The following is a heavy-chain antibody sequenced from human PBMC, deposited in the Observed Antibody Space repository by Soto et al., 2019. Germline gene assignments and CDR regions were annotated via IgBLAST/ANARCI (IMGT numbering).Heavy chain of an antibody. CDR1: EFAFSSDR. CDR3: VRTSLVVAAATREDY. D-gene: IGHD2-15*01. Sequence: GGSLGHSFAASEFAFSSDRMHLDRQAPGKGLVWVSRINSDGSSTSYADSVKGRFTISRDNAKNTLYLQMNSLRAEDTAVYYCVRTSLVVAAATREDYWGQGTLVTVSA. J-gene: IGHJ4*02. CDR2: INSDGSST. V-gene: IGHV3-74*01.